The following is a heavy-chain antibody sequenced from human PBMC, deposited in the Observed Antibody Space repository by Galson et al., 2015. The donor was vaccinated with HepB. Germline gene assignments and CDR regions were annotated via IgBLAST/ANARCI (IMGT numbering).Heavy chain of an antibody. CDR3: ARDQIYDDFWSGPKPHYYYHGMDV. V-gene: IGHV1-3*01. CDR2: INGGSGDT. Sequence: SVKVSCKASGYTFTNYTIHWVRQAPRQSLEWMGWINGGSGDTKFSQKFQGRVTITRDTSASTAYMELSSLRSEDTAVYYCARDQIYDDFWSGPKPHYYYHGMDVWGQGTTVTVSS. D-gene: IGHD3-3*01. J-gene: IGHJ6*02. CDR1: GYTFTNYT.